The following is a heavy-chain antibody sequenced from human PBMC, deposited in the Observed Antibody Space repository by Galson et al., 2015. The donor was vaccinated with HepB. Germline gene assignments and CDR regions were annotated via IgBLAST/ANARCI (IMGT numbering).Heavy chain of an antibody. CDR2: ITSDVST. Sequence: SLRLSCAASGFTFNDYAMTWVRQAPGKGLELVSAITSDVSTHYADSVEGRFTISRDNSKSTLYLQMNSLRAEDTAVYYCAKGRAISVAGTLSNWGQGTLVTVSS. CDR1: GFTFNDYA. CDR3: AKGRAISVAGTLSN. J-gene: IGHJ4*02. V-gene: IGHV3-23*01. D-gene: IGHD6-19*01.